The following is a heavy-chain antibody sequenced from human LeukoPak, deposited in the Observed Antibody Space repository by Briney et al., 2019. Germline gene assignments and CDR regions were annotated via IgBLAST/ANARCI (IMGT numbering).Heavy chain of an antibody. V-gene: IGHV1-46*01. CDR2: INPSGGST. D-gene: IGHD2-15*01. Sequence: ASVKVSCKASGYTFTSYYMQWVRQAPGQGLEWMGIINPSGGSTSYAQNFQGRVTMTRDTSTSTVYMELSSLRSEDTAVYYCAREIGVVVTRQTWFDPWGQGTLVTVSS. CDR1: GYTFTSYY. J-gene: IGHJ5*02. CDR3: AREIGVVVTRQTWFDP.